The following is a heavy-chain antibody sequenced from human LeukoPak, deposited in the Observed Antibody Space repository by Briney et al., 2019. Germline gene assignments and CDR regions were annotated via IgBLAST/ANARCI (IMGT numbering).Heavy chain of an antibody. V-gene: IGHV1-69*04. CDR1: GGTFSSYA. Sequence: ASVKVSCKASGGTFSSYAISWVRQAPGQGLEWMGRIIPILGIANYAQKFQGRVTITADKSTSTAYMELSSLRSEDTAVYYCARDLHPHLDGYQYYFDYWGQGTLVTVSS. D-gene: IGHD3-16*02. CDR3: ARDLHPHLDGYQYYFDY. J-gene: IGHJ4*02. CDR2: IIPILGIA.